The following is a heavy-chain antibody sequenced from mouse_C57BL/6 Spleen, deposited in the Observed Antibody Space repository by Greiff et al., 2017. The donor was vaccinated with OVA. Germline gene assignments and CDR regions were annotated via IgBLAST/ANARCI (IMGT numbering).Heavy chain of an antibody. CDR3: ASDSNDYAMDY. CDR1: GFTFSSYA. Sequence: EVMLVESGGGLVKPGGSLKLSCAASGFTFSSYAMSWVRQTPEKRLEWVATISDGGSYTYYPDNVKGRFTISRDNAKNNLYLQMSHLKSEDTAMYYCASDSNDYAMDYWGQGTSVTVSS. J-gene: IGHJ4*01. D-gene: IGHD2-5*01. V-gene: IGHV5-4*03. CDR2: ISDGGSYT.